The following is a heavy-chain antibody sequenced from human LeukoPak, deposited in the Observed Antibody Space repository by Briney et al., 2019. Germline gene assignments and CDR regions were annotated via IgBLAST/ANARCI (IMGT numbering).Heavy chain of an antibody. CDR2: INSDESST. CDR3: AKSRRAYCSGGSCFGLWDY. J-gene: IGHJ4*02. V-gene: IGHV3-74*01. CDR1: GFTFSTYW. D-gene: IGHD2-15*01. Sequence: GGSLRLSCAASGFTFSTYWMHWVRQAPGKGLVWVSRINSDESSTTYADSVKGRFTISRDNAKNTLYLQMNSLRAEDTAVYYCAKSRRAYCSGGSCFGLWDYWGQGTLVTVSS.